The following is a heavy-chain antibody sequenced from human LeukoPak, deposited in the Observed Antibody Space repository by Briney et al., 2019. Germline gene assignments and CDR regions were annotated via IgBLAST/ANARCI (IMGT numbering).Heavy chain of an antibody. CDR2: IKQDGSEI. Sequence: VRQIPGXXXXXXANIKQDGSEIYYVDSVKGRFTISRDNAKNSLNLQMNSLRAEDTAVYYCARDKIVGATYLDYWGQGTPVTVSS. V-gene: IGHV3-7*01. J-gene: IGHJ4*02. CDR3: ARDKIVGATYLDY. D-gene: IGHD1-26*01.